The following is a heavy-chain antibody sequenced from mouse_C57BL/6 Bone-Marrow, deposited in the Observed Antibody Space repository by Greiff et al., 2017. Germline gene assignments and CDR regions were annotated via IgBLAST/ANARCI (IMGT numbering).Heavy chain of an antibody. Sequence: EVKLLESEGGLVQPGSSMKLSCTASGFTFSDYYMAWVRQVPEKGLEWVANINYDGSSTYYLDSLKSRFIISRDNAKNILYLQMSSLKSEDTATYYCARSLYGRSYFDYWGQGTTLTVSS. D-gene: IGHD1-1*01. CDR1: GFTFSDYY. CDR2: INYDGSST. CDR3: ARSLYGRSYFDY. J-gene: IGHJ2*01. V-gene: IGHV5-16*01.